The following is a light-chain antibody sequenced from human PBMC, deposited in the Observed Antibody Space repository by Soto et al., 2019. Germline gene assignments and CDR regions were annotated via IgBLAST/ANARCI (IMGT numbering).Light chain of an antibody. CDR2: GAS. Sequence: EIVLTQSPGTLSLSPGERATLSCRASQSVSSSYLAWYQQKPGQAPRLLIYGASSRATGILDRFSGSGSGTDFTLTISRLEPEDFSVYYCQQYGSSPGWTFGQSTKVEIK. CDR1: QSVSSSY. J-gene: IGKJ1*01. CDR3: QQYGSSPGWT. V-gene: IGKV3-20*01.